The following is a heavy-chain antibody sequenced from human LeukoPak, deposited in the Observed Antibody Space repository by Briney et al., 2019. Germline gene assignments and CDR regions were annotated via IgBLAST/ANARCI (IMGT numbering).Heavy chain of an antibody. CDR2: INAGNGDT. Sequence: GASVHVSCLPSGYTLPKYVVHWVRPAPAHRSEWPGWINAGNGDTKYSQNSQDRVTITRDTSANTAYMELSSLTSEDTALYYCARDDCGDTCYPGGYWGQGTLVTVSS. CDR3: ARDDCGDTCYPGGY. J-gene: IGHJ4*02. CDR1: GYTLPKYV. V-gene: IGHV1-3*01. D-gene: IGHD2-21*01.